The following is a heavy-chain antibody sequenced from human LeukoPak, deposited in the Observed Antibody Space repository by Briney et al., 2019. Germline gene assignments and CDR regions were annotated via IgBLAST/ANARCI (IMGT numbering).Heavy chain of an antibody. D-gene: IGHD1-26*01. CDR1: GGPVSSSSYY. CDR3: ATWDSGRYSQIDN. CDR2: IYYAGDT. Sequence: PSGTLSLTCTVSGGPVSSSSYYWGWVRQSSEKGLECIGTIYYAGDTYYNPSLESRLTISVDTSKNQFSLKLRSVTAADTAVYYCATWDSGRYSQIDNWGQGTLVTVSS. J-gene: IGHJ4*02. V-gene: IGHV4-39*01.